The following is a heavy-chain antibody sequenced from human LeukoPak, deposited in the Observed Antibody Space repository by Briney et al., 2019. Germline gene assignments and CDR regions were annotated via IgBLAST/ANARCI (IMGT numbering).Heavy chain of an antibody. D-gene: IGHD2-15*01. J-gene: IGHJ4*02. CDR3: AVIPFRYCSGGSCEDY. Sequence: GASVKVSCKVSGYTLTELSMHWVRQAPGKGLEWMGGFDPGDGETIYAQKFQGRVTMTEDTSTDTAYMELSSLRSEDTAVYYCAVIPFRYCSGGSCEDYWGQGTLVTVSS. CDR2: FDPGDGET. V-gene: IGHV1-24*01. CDR1: GYTLTELS.